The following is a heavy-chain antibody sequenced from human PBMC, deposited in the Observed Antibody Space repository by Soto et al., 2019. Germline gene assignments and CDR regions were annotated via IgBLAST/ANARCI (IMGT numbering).Heavy chain of an antibody. CDR2: IIPIFGTA. D-gene: IGHD2-2*01. V-gene: IGHV1-69*13. J-gene: IGHJ6*02. Sequence: ASVKVSCKASGGTFSSYAISWVRQAPGQGLEWMGGIIPIFGTANYAQKFQGRVTITADESTSTAYMELSSLRSEDTAVYYCATLLGYQLLSLDDLWYYGMDVWGQGTTVTVSS. CDR1: GGTFSSYA. CDR3: ATLLGYQLLSLDDLWYYGMDV.